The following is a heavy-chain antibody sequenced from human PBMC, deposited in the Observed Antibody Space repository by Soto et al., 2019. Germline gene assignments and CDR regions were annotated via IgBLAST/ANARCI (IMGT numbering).Heavy chain of an antibody. CDR1: GFTFSSYA. CDR2: ISGSGGST. V-gene: IGHV3-23*01. D-gene: IGHD3-10*01. CDR3: AKDRDGSGSYPRYDY. J-gene: IGHJ4*02. Sequence: GGSLRLSCAASGFTFSSYAMSWVRQAPGKGLEWVSAISGSGGSTYYADSVKGRFTISRDNSKNTLYLQMNSLRAEDTAVYYCAKDRDGSGSYPRYDYWGQGTLVTVSS.